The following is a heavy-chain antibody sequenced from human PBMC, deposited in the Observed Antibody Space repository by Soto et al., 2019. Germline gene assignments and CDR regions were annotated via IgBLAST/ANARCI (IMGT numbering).Heavy chain of an antibody. J-gene: IGHJ5*02. Sequence: QVQLQESGPGLVKPSETLSLTCSVSGGSISSYYWSWIRQPPGKGLEWIGYIYYSGSTNYNPSLKSRVTISVDTSKNPCALKLSSVTAADTAVYYCARELFGRSVWFDPWGQGTLVTVSS. V-gene: IGHV4-59*01. D-gene: IGHD3-10*01. CDR1: GGSISSYY. CDR2: IYYSGST. CDR3: ARELFGRSVWFDP.